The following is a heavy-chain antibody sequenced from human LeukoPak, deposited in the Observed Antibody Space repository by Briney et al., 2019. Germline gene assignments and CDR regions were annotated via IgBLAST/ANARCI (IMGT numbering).Heavy chain of an antibody. D-gene: IGHD3-3*01. CDR1: GGTFISYA. V-gene: IGHV1-69*13. CDR2: IIPIFGTA. Sequence: SVKVSCKASGGTFISYAISWVRQAPGQGLEWMGGIIPIFGTANYAQKVQGRVTITADESTSTAYMELSSLRSEDTAVYYCASGYYDFWSGPLDYYYYGMDVWGQGTTVTVSS. CDR3: ASGYYDFWSGPLDYYYYGMDV. J-gene: IGHJ6*02.